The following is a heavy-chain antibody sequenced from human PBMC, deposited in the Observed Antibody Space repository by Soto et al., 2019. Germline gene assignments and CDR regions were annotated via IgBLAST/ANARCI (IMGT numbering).Heavy chain of an antibody. CDR2: ISWNSGNI. Sequence: EVQLVESGGGLVQPGRSLRLSCVTSGFTFDDYAMHWVRQAPGKGLEWVSSISWNSGNIDYADSVKGRFTVSRDNARNSLYLHMDSLRSEETALYYCARDASITTSYLPYWGQGTLVTVSS. J-gene: IGHJ4*02. CDR1: GFTFDDYA. CDR3: ARDASITTSYLPY. V-gene: IGHV3-9*01. D-gene: IGHD1-1*01.